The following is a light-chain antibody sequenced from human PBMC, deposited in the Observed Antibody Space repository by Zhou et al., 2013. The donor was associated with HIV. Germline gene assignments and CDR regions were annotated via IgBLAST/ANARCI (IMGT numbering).Light chain of an antibody. V-gene: IGKV1-5*01. CDR2: AAS. CDR3: QQYDNLLT. Sequence: DIQMTQSPSSLSASVGDRVTIGCRANETVGRSLAWYQQKRGKAPNLLIYAASSLHSGVPSRFSGSGSGTDFTLTISSLQPEDFATYYCQQYDNLLTFGGGTKVEIK. J-gene: IGKJ4*01. CDR1: ETVGRS.